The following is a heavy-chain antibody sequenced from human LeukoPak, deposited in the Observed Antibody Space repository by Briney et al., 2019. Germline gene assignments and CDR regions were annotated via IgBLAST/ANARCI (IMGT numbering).Heavy chain of an antibody. V-gene: IGHV3-30*02. J-gene: IGHJ4*02. CDR3: AKDTYGLARVTLVGGDY. D-gene: IGHD3-10*02. CDR1: GFTFSSYG. Sequence: GGSLRLSCAASGFTFSSYGMHWVRQAPGKGLEWVTFIEYDGSYKYYADSVKGRFTISRDDSENTLYLQMNSLRAEDTAVYYCAKDTYGLARVTLVGGDYWGQGTLVTVSS. CDR2: IEYDGSYK.